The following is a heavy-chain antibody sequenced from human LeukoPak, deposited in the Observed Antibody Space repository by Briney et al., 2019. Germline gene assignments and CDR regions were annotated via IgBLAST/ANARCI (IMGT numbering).Heavy chain of an antibody. D-gene: IGHD1-26*01. Sequence: SETLSLTCTVSGGSVNSGSYDWHWIRQPPGKGLEWIGYIYYSGSTNYNPSLKSRVTISVDTPNNQFSLKLSSVTAADTAVYYCARAAYSGSYHSDYWGQGTLVTVSS. CDR1: GGSVNSGSYD. V-gene: IGHV4-61*01. CDR3: ARAAYSGSYHSDY. CDR2: IYYSGST. J-gene: IGHJ4*02.